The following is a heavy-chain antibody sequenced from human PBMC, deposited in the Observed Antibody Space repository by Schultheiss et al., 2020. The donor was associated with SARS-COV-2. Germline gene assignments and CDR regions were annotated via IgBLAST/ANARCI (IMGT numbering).Heavy chain of an antibody. CDR2: IWYDGSNK. V-gene: IGHV3-33*08. J-gene: IGHJ4*02. Sequence: GGSLRLSCAASGFTFSDYYMSWIRQAPGKGLEWVAVIWYDGSNKYYADSVKGRFTISRDNSKNTLYLQMNSLRAEDTAVYYCARPARVGPVAGTPHLYYWGQGTLVTVSS. D-gene: IGHD6-19*01. CDR3: ARPARVGPVAGTPHLYY. CDR1: GFTFSDYY.